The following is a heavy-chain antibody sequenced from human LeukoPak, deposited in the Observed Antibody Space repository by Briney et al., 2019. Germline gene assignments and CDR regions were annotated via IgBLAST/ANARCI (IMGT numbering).Heavy chain of an antibody. Sequence: SETLSLTCTVSGGSISSDDYYWNWIRQHPGKGLEWIGYIYTSGSTYYNPSLKSRVTISKDTSKNQFSLKLTSATAADTAVYYCARYTKGAFDIWGQGTMVTVSS. CDR3: ARYTKGAFDI. V-gene: IGHV4-31*03. CDR2: IYTSGST. J-gene: IGHJ3*02. CDR1: GGSISSDDYY.